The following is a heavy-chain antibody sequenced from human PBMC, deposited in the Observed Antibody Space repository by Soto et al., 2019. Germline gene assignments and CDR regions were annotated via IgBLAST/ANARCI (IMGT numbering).Heavy chain of an antibody. J-gene: IGHJ6*02. CDR1: GYTFTSYY. D-gene: IGHD2-2*01. CDR3: ATYCSSTSCYGYYYGMDV. Sequence: ASVKVSCKASGYTFTSYYMHWVRQAPGQGLEWMGIINPSGGSTSYAQKFQGRVTMTRDTSTSTVYMELSSLRSEDTAVYYCATYCSSTSCYGYYYGMDVWGQGTTVTVSS. V-gene: IGHV1-46*01. CDR2: INPSGGST.